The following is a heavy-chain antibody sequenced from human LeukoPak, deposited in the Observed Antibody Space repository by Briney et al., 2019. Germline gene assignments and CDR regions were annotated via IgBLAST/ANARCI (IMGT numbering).Heavy chain of an antibody. V-gene: IGHV3-33*01. Sequence: GGSLRLSCAASGFTFSSYGMHWVRQAPGKGLEGVAVIWYDGSNKYYADSVKGRFTISSDNSKNTLYLQMNSLRAEDTAVYYCARDLFPAEKYYYDSSGYYPFDYWGQGTLVTVSS. J-gene: IGHJ4*02. CDR1: GFTFSSYG. D-gene: IGHD3-22*01. CDR3: ARDLFPAEKYYYDSSGYYPFDY. CDR2: IWYDGSNK.